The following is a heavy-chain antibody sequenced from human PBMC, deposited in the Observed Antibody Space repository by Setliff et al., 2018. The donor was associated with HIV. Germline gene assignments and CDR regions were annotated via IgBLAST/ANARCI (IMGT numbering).Heavy chain of an antibody. CDR3: ARDRVHNHSYNFWSGPTNYYYYMDV. J-gene: IGHJ6*03. Sequence: SETLSLTCTVSGGSISSGSYYWGWIRLHAGKGLEWIGQIHTTGSTNYNPSRKSRVTMSLDTSKSQFSLKLSSVTAADTAVYYCARDRVHNHSYNFWSGPTNYYYYMDVWGKGTTVTAP. D-gene: IGHD3-3*01. V-gene: IGHV4-61*09. CDR1: GGSISSGSYY. CDR2: IHTTGST.